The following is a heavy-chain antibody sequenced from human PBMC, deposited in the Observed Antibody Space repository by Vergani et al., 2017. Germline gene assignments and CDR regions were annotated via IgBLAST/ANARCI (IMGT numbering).Heavy chain of an antibody. D-gene: IGHD4-23*01. Sequence: QVQLVQSGAEVKKPGASVKVSCKASGYTFTSYAMHWMRQAPGQRLEWMGWINAGNGNTKYSQKFQGRVTITRDTSASTAYMELSSLRSEDTAVYYCARDGAVTPGNNWFDPWGQGTLVTVSS. J-gene: IGHJ5*02. CDR2: INAGNGNT. CDR1: GYTFTSYA. V-gene: IGHV1-3*01. CDR3: ARDGAVTPGNNWFDP.